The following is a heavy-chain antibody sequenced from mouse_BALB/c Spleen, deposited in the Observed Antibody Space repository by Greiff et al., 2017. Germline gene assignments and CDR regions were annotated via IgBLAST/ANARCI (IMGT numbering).Heavy chain of an antibody. J-gene: IGHJ2*01. Sequence: EVQLQQSGPELVKPGASVKISCKASGYSFTGYYMHWVKQSHVKSLEWIGRINPYNGATSYNQNFKDKASLTVDKSSSTAYMELHSLTSEDSAVYYCAKRSYGNSYYFDYWGQGTTLTVSS. D-gene: IGHD2-1*01. CDR2: INPYNGAT. V-gene: IGHV1-31*01. CDR3: AKRSYGNSYYFDY. CDR1: GYSFTGYY.